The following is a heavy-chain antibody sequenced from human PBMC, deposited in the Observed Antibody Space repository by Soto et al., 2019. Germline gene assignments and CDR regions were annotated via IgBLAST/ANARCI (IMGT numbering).Heavy chain of an antibody. V-gene: IGHV3-9*01. CDR3: AKSRFGELEAYFQH. D-gene: IGHD3-10*01. J-gene: IGHJ1*01. Sequence: DVQLVESGGGLVQPGRSLRLSCAASGFTVDDYAIHWVRQAPGKGLEWVSGISWNSGSIGYADSVKGRFTISRDNAKNSLYLQMNSLRAEDTALYYCAKSRFGELEAYFQHWGQGTLVTVSS. CDR1: GFTVDDYA. CDR2: ISWNSGSI.